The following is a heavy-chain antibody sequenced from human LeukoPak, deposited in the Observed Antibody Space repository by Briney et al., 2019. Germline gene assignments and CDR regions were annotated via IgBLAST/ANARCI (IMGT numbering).Heavy chain of an antibody. CDR2: INHSGST. Sequence: PSETLSLTCAVYGGSFSGYYWSWIRQPPGKGLEWIGEINHSGSTNYNPSLKSRVTISVDTSKNQFSLKLSSVTAADTAVYYCARGGIAAAQRYWGQGTLVTVSS. CDR1: GGSFSGYY. D-gene: IGHD6-13*01. CDR3: ARGGIAAAQRY. J-gene: IGHJ4*02. V-gene: IGHV4-34*01.